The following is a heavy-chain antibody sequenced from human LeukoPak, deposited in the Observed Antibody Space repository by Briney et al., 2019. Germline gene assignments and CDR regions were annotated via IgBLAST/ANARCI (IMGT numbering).Heavy chain of an antibody. CDR2: MFHTGSS. V-gene: IGHV4-38-2*02. J-gene: IGHJ4*02. Sequence: PSETLSLTCTVSGYSISNGYYWGWIRQPPGKGLEFIGTMFHTGSSYCNPSLKSRVTISLDTSKNQFSLKLSSVTAADTAVYYCARAPHCSTTSCYEGGYYFDYWGQGTLVTVPS. CDR1: GYSISNGYY. D-gene: IGHD2-2*01. CDR3: ARAPHCSTTSCYEGGYYFDY.